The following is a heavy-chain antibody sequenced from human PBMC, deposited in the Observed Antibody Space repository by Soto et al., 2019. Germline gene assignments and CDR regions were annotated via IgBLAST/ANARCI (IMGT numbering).Heavy chain of an antibody. J-gene: IGHJ4*02. Sequence: EVQLVESGGALVQPGGSLRLSCVASGFKFSIYSMNWVRQAPGKGLEWSAYMTSDTKTIKYGDSVKGRFTISRDNAKNSVYLQMNNMSDEDTAGYYCARSVEGHFDYWGQGTVVTVSS. D-gene: IGHD6-19*01. CDR3: ARSVEGHFDY. CDR1: GFKFSIYS. CDR2: MTSDTKTI. V-gene: IGHV3-48*02.